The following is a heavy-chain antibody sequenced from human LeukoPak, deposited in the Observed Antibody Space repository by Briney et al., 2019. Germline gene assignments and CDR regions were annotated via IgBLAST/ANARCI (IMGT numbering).Heavy chain of an antibody. Sequence: QTSETLSLTCTVSGGSISSYYWSWIRQPAGKGLEWIGRIYTSGSTNYNPSLKSRVTMSVDTSKNRFSLKLSSVTAADTAVYYCARRHYDILTGYYPDAFDIWGQGTMVTVSS. CDR3: ARRHYDILTGYYPDAFDI. V-gene: IGHV4-4*07. D-gene: IGHD3-9*01. CDR2: IYTSGST. J-gene: IGHJ3*02. CDR1: GGSISSYY.